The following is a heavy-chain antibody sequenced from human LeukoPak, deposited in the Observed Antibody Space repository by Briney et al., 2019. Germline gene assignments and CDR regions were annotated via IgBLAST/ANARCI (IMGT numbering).Heavy chain of an antibody. V-gene: IGHV3-66*01. Sequence: GGSLRLSCAASGFTVSSNYMSWVRQAPGKGLEWVSVIYSGGSTYYADSVKGRFTTSRDNSKNTLYLQMNSLRAEDTAVYYCARVQGYCSGGSCYSYYYYGMDVWGQGTTVTVSS. J-gene: IGHJ6*02. CDR3: ARVQGYCSGGSCYSYYYYGMDV. CDR2: IYSGGST. CDR1: GFTVSSNY. D-gene: IGHD2-15*01.